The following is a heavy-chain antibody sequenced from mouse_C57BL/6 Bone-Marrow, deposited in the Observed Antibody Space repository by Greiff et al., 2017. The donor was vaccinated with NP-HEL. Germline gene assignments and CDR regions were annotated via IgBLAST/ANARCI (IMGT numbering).Heavy chain of an antibody. D-gene: IGHD2-3*01. CDR3: ARGWLLRGDY. CDR2: IYPRSGNT. V-gene: IGHV1-81*01. J-gene: IGHJ4*01. CDR1: GYTFTSYG. Sequence: QVQLQQSGAELARPGASVKLSCKASGYTFTSYGISWVKQRPGQGLEWIGEIYPRSGNTYYNEKFKGKATLTADKSSSTAYMELRSLTSEDSAVYFCARGWLLRGDYWGQGTSVTVSS.